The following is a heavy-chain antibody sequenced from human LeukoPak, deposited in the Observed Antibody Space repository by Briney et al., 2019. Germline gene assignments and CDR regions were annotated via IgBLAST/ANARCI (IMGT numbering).Heavy chain of an antibody. CDR3: ANGGSYYAYY. CDR2: IRYDGSNK. J-gene: IGHJ4*02. D-gene: IGHD1-26*01. CDR1: GFTFSSYG. V-gene: IGHV3-30*02. Sequence: PGGSLRLSCAASGFTFSSYGMHWVRQAPGKGLEWVAFIRYDGSNKYYADSVKGRFTISRDNSKNTLYLQMNSLRAEDTAVYYCANGGSYYAYYWGQGTLVTVSS.